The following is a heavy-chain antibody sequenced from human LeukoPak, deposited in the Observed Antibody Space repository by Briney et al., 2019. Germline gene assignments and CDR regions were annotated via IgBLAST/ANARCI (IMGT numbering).Heavy chain of an antibody. CDR3: AKDQDSFDY. CDR1: GFTFSSYA. J-gene: IGHJ4*02. Sequence: QPGGPLRLSCAASGFTFSSYAMSWVRQAPGKGLEGVSAIRGSGGCAYYADSVKGRFTISIANSKITLHLQMNSLGAEDTAVYYCAKDQDSFDYWGQGTLVTVSS. CDR2: IRGSGGCA. D-gene: IGHD2-15*01. V-gene: IGHV3-23*01.